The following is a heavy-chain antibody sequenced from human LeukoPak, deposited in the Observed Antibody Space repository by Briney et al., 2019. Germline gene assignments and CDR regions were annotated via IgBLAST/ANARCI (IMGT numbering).Heavy chain of an antibody. CDR3: TSETSSRYFDY. J-gene: IGHJ4*02. Sequence: ASVKVSCKASGYTLTSYDINWVRQATGQGLEWMGWMNTNSGITGYAQNFQGRITITRNTSISTAYMELSSLRSEDTAVYYCTSETSSRYFDYWGQGTLVTVSS. V-gene: IGHV1-8*01. CDR1: GYTLTSYD. CDR2: MNTNSGIT.